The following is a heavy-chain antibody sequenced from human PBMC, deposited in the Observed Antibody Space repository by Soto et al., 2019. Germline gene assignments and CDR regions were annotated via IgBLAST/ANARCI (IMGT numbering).Heavy chain of an antibody. Sequence: QVQLQESGPGLVKPSQTLSLNCTVSGGSISSGDYYWSWIRQPPGKGLEWIGYIYYSGSTYYNPSLKSRVTISVDTYKNQFSLKLSSVTAADTAVYYCAEGGCSSTSCYQFDYWGQGTLVTVSS. CDR2: IYYSGST. V-gene: IGHV4-30-4*01. D-gene: IGHD2-2*01. J-gene: IGHJ4*02. CDR1: GGSISSGDYY. CDR3: AEGGCSSTSCYQFDY.